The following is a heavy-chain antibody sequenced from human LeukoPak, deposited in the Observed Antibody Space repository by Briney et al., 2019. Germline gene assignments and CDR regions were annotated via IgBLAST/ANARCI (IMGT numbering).Heavy chain of an antibody. D-gene: IGHD4-17*01. J-gene: IGHJ4*02. CDR2: IKQDGSEE. V-gene: IGHV3-7*01. CDR1: GFTFSSYW. CDR3: ARGHTAVTRHFDF. Sequence: GGSLRLSCTASGFTFSSYWMNWVRQAPGKGLEWVANIKQDGSEEYYVDSVKGRFTISRDNAKNSVYLQMKSLRAEDTAVYYCARGHTAVTRHFDFWGQGTLVTVSS.